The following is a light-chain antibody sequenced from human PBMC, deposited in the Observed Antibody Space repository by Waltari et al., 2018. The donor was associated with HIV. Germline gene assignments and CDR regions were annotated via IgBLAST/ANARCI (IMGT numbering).Light chain of an antibody. CDR2: DAS. CDR3: QQRNSWPLT. J-gene: IGKJ4*01. Sequence: EIVLTQSPATLSLSPGERATLSCRASQSVSSYLAWYQQKPGQAPRLLIYDASNRATGSPARFSGSGSGTDFTLTITSLEPEDFAVYYCQQRNSWPLTFGGGTKVEIK. V-gene: IGKV3-11*01. CDR1: QSVSSY.